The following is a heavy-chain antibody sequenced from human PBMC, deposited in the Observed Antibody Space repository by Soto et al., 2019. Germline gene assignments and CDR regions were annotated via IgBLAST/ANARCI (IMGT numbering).Heavy chain of an antibody. D-gene: IGHD4-17*01. V-gene: IGHV4-39*01. CDR2: VYYRGRS. J-gene: IGHJ4*02. CDR3: VSQRTTVPTQAYFDY. CDR1: GGSVTKSSYY. Sequence: SETLSLTCTVSGGSVTKSSYYSGWIRQSPGKGLEWIGSVYYRGRSYSKSSVKSRVTISVDTSKNRFSLSLNSVTASDTAVYFCVSQRTTVPTQAYFDYWGPGALVTVSS.